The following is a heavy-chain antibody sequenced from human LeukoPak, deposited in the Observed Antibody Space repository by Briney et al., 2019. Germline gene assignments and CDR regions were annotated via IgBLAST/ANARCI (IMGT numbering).Heavy chain of an antibody. CDR2: IYYSGST. V-gene: IGHV4-31*03. CDR1: GGSISSGGYY. CDR3: ARVARSSTSCPGGFDP. Sequence: SQTLSLTCTVSGGSISSGGYYWSWIRQHPGKGLEWIGYIYYSGSTYYNPSLKSRVTISVDTSKNQFSLKLSSVTAADTAVYYCARVARSSTSCPGGFDPWGQGTLVTVSS. J-gene: IGHJ5*02. D-gene: IGHD2-2*01.